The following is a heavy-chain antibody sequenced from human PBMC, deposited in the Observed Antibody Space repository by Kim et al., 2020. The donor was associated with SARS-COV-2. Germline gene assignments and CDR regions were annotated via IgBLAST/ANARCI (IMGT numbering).Heavy chain of an antibody. D-gene: IGHD3-10*01. V-gene: IGHV3-23*01. CDR1: GFTFSNYA. CDR3: ASPSLPMVRGGHDAFDI. CDR2: FSGSGGST. Sequence: GGSLRLSCAASGFTFSNYAMSWVRQAPGKGLEWVSAFSGSGGSTNYADSVKGRFTISRDNSKHTLYLQMNSLRVEDTAVYYCASPSLPMVRGGHDAFDIWGQGTMVTVSS. J-gene: IGHJ3*02.